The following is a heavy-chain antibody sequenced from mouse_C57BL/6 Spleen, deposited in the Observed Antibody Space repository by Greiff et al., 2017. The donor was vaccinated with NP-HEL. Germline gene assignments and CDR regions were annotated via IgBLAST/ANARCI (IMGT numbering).Heavy chain of an antibody. V-gene: IGHV1-26*01. CDR3: ARSDDVRGYFDV. CDR2: INPNNGGT. CDR1: GYTFTDYY. D-gene: IGHD3-2*02. J-gene: IGHJ1*03. Sequence: EVQLQQSGPELVKPGASVKISCKASGYTFTDYYMNWVKQSHGKSLEWIGDINPNNGGTSYNQKFKGKATLTVDKSSSTAYMELRSLTSEDSAVYYCARSDDVRGYFDVWGTGTTVTVSS.